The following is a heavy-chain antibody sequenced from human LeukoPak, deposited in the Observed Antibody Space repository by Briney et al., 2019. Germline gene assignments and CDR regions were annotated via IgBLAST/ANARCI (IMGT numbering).Heavy chain of an antibody. D-gene: IGHD6-25*01. CDR3: AKGGGPDY. V-gene: IGHV3-23*01. Sequence: GLEWVSAISGSGGSTYYADSVKGRFTISRDNSKNTLYLQMNSLRAEDTAVYYCAKGGGPDYWGQGTLVTVSS. J-gene: IGHJ4*02. CDR2: ISGSGGST.